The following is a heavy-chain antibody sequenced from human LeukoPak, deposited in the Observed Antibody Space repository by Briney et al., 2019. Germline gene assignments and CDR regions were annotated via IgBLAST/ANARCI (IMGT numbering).Heavy chain of an antibody. CDR1: GYRFSSYW. Sequence: GESLKISCKGSGYRFSSYWISWVRQMPGKGLEWMGRIDPGDSFTKYRPSLEGRVTISADKSLSTVYLQWSSLKASDTAIYYGARDGGGVSSWVSHWGQGTLVTVSS. CDR3: ARDGGGVSSWVSH. CDR2: IDPGDSFT. V-gene: IGHV5-10-1*01. D-gene: IGHD2-8*02. J-gene: IGHJ4*02.